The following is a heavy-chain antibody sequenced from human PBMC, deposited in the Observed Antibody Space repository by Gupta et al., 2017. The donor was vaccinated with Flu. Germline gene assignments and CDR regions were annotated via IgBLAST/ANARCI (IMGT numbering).Heavy chain of an antibody. CDR1: GVTFSSYA. D-gene: IGHD2-15*01. J-gene: IGHJ4*02. CDR2: IIPVLGPT. Sequence: QVQLVQSGAEVKKPGSSVKVSCKASGVTFSSYAINWVRQAPGQGLEWMGGIIPVLGPTNYAQKFQGRVTITADESTSTAYMELSSRRSEDTAVYYCARKGGGHCSGGTCYSFDYWGQGTLVTVSS. CDR3: ARKGGGHCSGGTCYSFDY. V-gene: IGHV1-69*01.